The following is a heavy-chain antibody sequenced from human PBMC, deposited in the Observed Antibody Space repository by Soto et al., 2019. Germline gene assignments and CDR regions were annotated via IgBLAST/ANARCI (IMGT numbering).Heavy chain of an antibody. CDR3: ARRYGDCFDF. J-gene: IGHJ4*02. CDR1: GGSSSSYY. V-gene: IGHV4-59*08. CDR2: IYYSGNT. Sequence: PSETLSLTCTVSGGSSSSYYWSWIRQPPGKGLEWIGYIYYSGNTNYNPSLKSRVTISVDTSKNQFSLKLSSVTAADTAVYYCARRYGDCFDFWGQGTLVTVSS. D-gene: IGHD4-17*01.